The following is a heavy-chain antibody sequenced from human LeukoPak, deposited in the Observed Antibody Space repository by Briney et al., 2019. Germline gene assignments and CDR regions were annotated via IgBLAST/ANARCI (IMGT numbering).Heavy chain of an antibody. CDR2: INHRGDT. V-gene: IGHV4-34*01. CDR3: ARGPTISDTGYLDY. J-gene: IGHJ4*03. D-gene: IGHD2-21*01. Sequence: KPSETLSLTCAVYGGSFSSYYWSWSRQSPGKGLEWIAEINHRGDTNYNPSVKSRVTISVDTSKNQFSLKVTSLTAADTAVYYCARGPTISDTGYLDYWGQGTLVTVSS. CDR1: GGSFSSYY.